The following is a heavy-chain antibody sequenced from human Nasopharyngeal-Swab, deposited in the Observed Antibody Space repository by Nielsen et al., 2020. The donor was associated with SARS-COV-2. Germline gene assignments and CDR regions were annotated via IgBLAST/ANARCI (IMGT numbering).Heavy chain of an antibody. Sequence: SETLSLTCAVSGGSISSAGSYWSWIRQPPGKGPEWVGYIYYTGSTYYNPSLKSRVTLSVDTSKNQFSLKLSSVTAADTALYYCAREPIVVVVAASIHAFDIWGQGTMVTVSS. J-gene: IGHJ3*02. V-gene: IGHV4-30-4*01. D-gene: IGHD2-15*01. CDR2: IYYTGST. CDR1: GGSISSAGSY. CDR3: AREPIVVVVAASIHAFDI.